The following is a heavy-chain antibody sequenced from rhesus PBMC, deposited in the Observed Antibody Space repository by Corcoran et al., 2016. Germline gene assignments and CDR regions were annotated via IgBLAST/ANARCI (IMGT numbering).Heavy chain of an antibody. D-gene: IGHD4-17*01. J-gene: IGHJ4*01. Sequence: QVQLVQSGAAVKKPGAPVKLSCKASGYTLTRHSINWVRQAPEQVLDWMGWINPSNGNTGYEQKVQGRVTMTRNTSTSTACMELNSLRSEDTAVYYCARRRLWFDYWGQGVLVTVSS. V-gene: IGHV1S9*01. CDR1: GYTLTRHS. CDR2: INPSNGNT. CDR3: ARRRLWFDY.